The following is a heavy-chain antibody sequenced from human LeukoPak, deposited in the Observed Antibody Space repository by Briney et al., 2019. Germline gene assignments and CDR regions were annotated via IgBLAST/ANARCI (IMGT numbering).Heavy chain of an antibody. V-gene: IGHV3-21*01. CDR2: ISSSSSYI. Sequence: GGSLRLSCAASGFTFSSYSMNWVRQAPGKGLEWVSSISSSSSYIYYADSVKGRFTISRDNAKNSLYLQMNSLRAEDTAIYYCARLRGGIAAAGRDYWGQGTLVTVSS. CDR1: GFTFSSYS. CDR3: ARLRGGIAAAGRDY. D-gene: IGHD6-13*01. J-gene: IGHJ4*02.